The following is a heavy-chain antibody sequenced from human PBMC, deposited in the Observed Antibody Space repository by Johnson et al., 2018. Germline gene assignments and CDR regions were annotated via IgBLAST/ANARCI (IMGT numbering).Heavy chain of an antibody. V-gene: IGHV3-74*02. J-gene: IGHJ6*02. CDR3: ARGHLEDYGFWGGYYKCGMDV. CDR2: INSDGSST. Sequence: VQLVQSGGGLVQPGRSLRLSCAASGFTFSSYGMHWVRQAPGKGLVWVSRINSDGSSTSYADSVKGRFTISRDNAKNTLYLQMNSLRAEDTAVYYCARGHLEDYGFWGGYYKCGMDVWGQGTTVTVSS. CDR1: GFTFSSYG. D-gene: IGHD3-3*01.